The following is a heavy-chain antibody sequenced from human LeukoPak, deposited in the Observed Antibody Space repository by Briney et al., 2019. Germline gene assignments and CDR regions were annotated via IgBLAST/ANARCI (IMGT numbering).Heavy chain of an antibody. D-gene: IGHD3-16*01. J-gene: IGHJ4*02. CDR3: AGFGDPSTTLDH. CDR2: IRQDGNWR. CDR1: GFTFSRHW. V-gene: IGHV3-7*01. Sequence: PGGSLRLSCAASGFTFSRHWVSWVRQAPGKGLEWVAHIRQDGNWRHHVDSVKGRFTISRDNAKNSLYLQMNSLRVEDTAVYYCAGFGDPSTTLDHWGQGTRVTVSS.